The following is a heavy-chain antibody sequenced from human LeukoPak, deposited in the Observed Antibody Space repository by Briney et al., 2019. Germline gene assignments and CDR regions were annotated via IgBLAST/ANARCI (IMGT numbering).Heavy chain of an antibody. J-gene: IGHJ3*02. D-gene: IGHD3-22*01. V-gene: IGHV4-61*02. CDR2: IYTSGST. Sequence: TSQTLSLTCTVSGGSISSGSYYWSWIRQPAGKGLEWIGRIYTSGSTNYNPSLKSRVTISVDTSKNQFSLKLSSVTAADTAVYFCARGPYSYDSSGAFDIWGQGTMVTVSS. CDR3: ARGPYSYDSSGAFDI. CDR1: GGSISSGSYY.